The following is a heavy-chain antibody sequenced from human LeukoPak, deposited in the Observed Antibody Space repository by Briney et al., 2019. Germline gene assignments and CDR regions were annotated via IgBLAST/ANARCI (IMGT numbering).Heavy chain of an antibody. Sequence: GASVKVSCKASGYTFTSYGISWVRQAPGQGLEWMGWISAYNGNTNYAQKLQGRVTMTTDTSTSTAYMELRSLRSDDTAVYYCARSPDPVRFLEWLRFDPWGQGTLVTVSS. CDR1: GYTFTSYG. V-gene: IGHV1-18*01. CDR3: ARSPDPVRFLEWLRFDP. CDR2: ISAYNGNT. J-gene: IGHJ5*02. D-gene: IGHD3-3*01.